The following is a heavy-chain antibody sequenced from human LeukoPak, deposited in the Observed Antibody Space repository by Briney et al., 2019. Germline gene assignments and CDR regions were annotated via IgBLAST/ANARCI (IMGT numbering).Heavy chain of an antibody. Sequence: GGSLRLSCAASGFTFSDSGMHWVRQAPGKGLEWVSFIYSGGSTYYTDSVKGRFTISRDNSKNTLYLQMNSLRAEDTAVYYCARRAGDYSHPYDYWGQGILVTVSS. J-gene: IGHJ4*02. CDR3: ARRAGDYSHPYDY. CDR1: GFTFSDSG. V-gene: IGHV3-NL1*01. D-gene: IGHD3-22*01. CDR2: IYSGGST.